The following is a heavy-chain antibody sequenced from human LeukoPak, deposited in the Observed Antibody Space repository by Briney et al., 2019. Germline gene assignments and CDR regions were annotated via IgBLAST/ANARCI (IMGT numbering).Heavy chain of an antibody. J-gene: IGHJ5*02. CDR3: AREGIYGSGSYYNNWFDP. Sequence: PSQTLSLTCAVSGGSISSSNWWSWVRQPPGKGLEWIGEIYHSGSTNYNPSLKSRVTISVDKSKNQFSLKLSSVTAADTAVYYCAREGIYGSGSYYNNWFDPWGQGTLVTVSS. D-gene: IGHD3-10*01. CDR1: GGSISSSNW. CDR2: IYHSGST. V-gene: IGHV4-4*02.